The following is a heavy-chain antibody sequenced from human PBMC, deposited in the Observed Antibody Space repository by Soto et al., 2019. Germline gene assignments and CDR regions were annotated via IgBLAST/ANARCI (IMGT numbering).Heavy chain of an antibody. CDR3: ARDPHEFWTSYWFDP. CDR2: ISAYDGKT. J-gene: IGHJ5*02. D-gene: IGHD3-3*01. V-gene: IGHV1-18*01. Sequence: ASVKVSCKTSGYTFNTYGINWVRQAPGQGLELMGWISAYDGKTTYAEKFQGRVTMTTDTSTSTAYIELRSLRSDDTAIYYCARDPHEFWTSYWFDPWGQGTPVTVSS. CDR1: GYTFNTYG.